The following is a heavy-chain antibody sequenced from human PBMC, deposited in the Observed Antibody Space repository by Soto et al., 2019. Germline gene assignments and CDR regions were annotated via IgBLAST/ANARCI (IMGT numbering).Heavy chain of an antibody. V-gene: IGHV1-46*01. CDR2: IDPSGGST. J-gene: IGHJ4*02. D-gene: IGHD6-13*01. CDR1: GYGFTNYY. Sequence: QVQLVQSGAEVKKPGASVKVSCKASGYGFTNYYMHWVRQAPGQGLEWMGSIDPSGGSTTYAQNFRGRVTMTRDTSTRTVYMELSSLRSGDTAVYYCALIAAPGTSFDFWGQGTLVTVPS. CDR3: ALIAAPGTSFDF.